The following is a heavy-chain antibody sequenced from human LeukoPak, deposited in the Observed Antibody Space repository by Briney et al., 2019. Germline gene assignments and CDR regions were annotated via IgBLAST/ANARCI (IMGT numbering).Heavy chain of an antibody. D-gene: IGHD6-19*01. CDR2: ISSSSSYI. J-gene: IGHJ4*02. CDR3: ARDRQWLEYFDY. CDR1: GFTFSSYS. V-gene: IGHV3-21*01. Sequence: GGSLRLSCAASGFTFSSYSMNWVRQAPGKGLEWVSSISSSSSYIYYADSVKGRFTISRDNAKNSLYLQMNSLRAEDTAVYYCARDRQWLEYFDYWGQGTLVIVSS.